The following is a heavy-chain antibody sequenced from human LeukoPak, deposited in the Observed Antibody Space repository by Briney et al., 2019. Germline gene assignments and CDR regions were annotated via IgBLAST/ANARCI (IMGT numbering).Heavy chain of an antibody. V-gene: IGHV6-1*01. CDR2: TYYRSKWYY. CDR1: GDSVSSNSVV. J-gene: IGHJ1*01. D-gene: IGHD2/OR15-2a*01. CDR3: ARDGVPGNKYFQH. Sequence: SQTLSLTCAISGDSVSSNSVVWNWIRQSPSRGLEWLGRTYYRSKWYYDYAVSVKSRVTINPDTSKNQFSLQLNSVTPEDTAVYYCARDGVPGNKYFQHWGQGTLVTVSS.